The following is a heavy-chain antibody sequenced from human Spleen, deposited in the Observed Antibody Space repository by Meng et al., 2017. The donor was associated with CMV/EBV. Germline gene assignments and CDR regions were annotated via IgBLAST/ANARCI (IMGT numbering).Heavy chain of an antibody. D-gene: IGHD4-11*01. J-gene: IGHJ5*02. CDR3: ALTTDNWVDP. CDR1: GGSMGRGTYH. Sequence: CTVSGGSMGRGTYHWAWIRQPPGKGLEWIGSIYYNGNTFYNPSLKSRVTISGDTSKNQFSLKVNSLTAADTAVYYCALTTDNWVDPWGHGTLVTVSS. CDR2: IYYNGNT. V-gene: IGHV4-39*07.